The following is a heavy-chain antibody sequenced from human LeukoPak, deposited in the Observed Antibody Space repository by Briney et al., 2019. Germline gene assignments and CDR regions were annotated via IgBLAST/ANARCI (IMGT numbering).Heavy chain of an antibody. Sequence: SGPTLVKPTQTLTLTCSFSGFSLNTSGVGVGWIRQPPGKALERIAYIYWDDEKRYSPSLKTSITVNKDTSKNQVVLTMTNMDPVDTATYYCAHRSSRFLYGSGSFDYWGQGTLVTVSS. V-gene: IGHV2-5*02. D-gene: IGHD3-10*01. CDR2: IYWDDEK. J-gene: IGHJ4*02. CDR1: GFSLNTSGVG. CDR3: AHRSSRFLYGSGSFDY.